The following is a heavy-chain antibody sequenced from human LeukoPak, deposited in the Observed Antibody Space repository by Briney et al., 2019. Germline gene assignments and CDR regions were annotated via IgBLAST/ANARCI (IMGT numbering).Heavy chain of an antibody. CDR1: GGSFSSYY. Sequence: PSETLSLTCAVYGGSFSSYYWSWIRQPPGKGLEWIGEINHSGSTNYNPSLKSRVTISVDTSKNQFSLKLSSVTAADTAVYYCARPGYCSGGSCPGGFDYWGQGTLVTVSS. V-gene: IGHV4-34*01. J-gene: IGHJ4*02. CDR2: INHSGST. CDR3: ARPGYCSGGSCPGGFDY. D-gene: IGHD2-15*01.